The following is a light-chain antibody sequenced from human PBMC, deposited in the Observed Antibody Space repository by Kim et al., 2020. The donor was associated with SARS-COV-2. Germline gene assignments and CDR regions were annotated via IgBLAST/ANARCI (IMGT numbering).Light chain of an antibody. V-gene: IGLV3-19*01. CDR1: SLRSYY. CDR3: SSRDSSSYLV. J-gene: IGLJ2*01. CDR2: GKN. Sequence: SSELTQDPAVSVALGQTLKITCRGDSLRSYYASWYQQRPGQAPLLVIYGKNNRPSGIPDRLSGSSSGNTASLTITGAQAEDEADYYCSSRDSSSYLVFGGGTKVTVL.